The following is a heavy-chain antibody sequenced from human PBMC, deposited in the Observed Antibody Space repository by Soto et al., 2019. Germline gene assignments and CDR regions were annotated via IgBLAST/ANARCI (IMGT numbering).Heavy chain of an antibody. CDR1: GGSFSSTSSY. CDR3: ARHVEWEIFYYFEH. D-gene: IGHD1-26*01. J-gene: IGHJ4*02. CDR2: FFYNKNT. Sequence: PSETLSLTCTVSGGSFSSTSSYWGWVRQSPGKGLEWIGSFFYNKNTYYNPSLKSRVSISVDTSKMQFSLNLTSVTAADTAVYYCARHVEWEIFYYFEHWGQGTPVTVSS. V-gene: IGHV4-39*01.